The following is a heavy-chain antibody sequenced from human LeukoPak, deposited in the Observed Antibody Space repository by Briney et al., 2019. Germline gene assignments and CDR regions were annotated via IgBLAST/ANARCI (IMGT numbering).Heavy chain of an antibody. CDR3: ATLLIRPY. V-gene: IGHV1-2*02. D-gene: IGHD3-22*01. J-gene: IGHJ4*02. CDR1: GYTFTGYY. CDR2: INPSSGGT. Sequence: ASVKVSCMASGYTFTGYYIHWVRQAPGQGLEWMGWINPSSGGTNSAQTFQGRVTMTRDTSISTAYMELSRLRSDDTAVYYCATLLIRPYWGQGTLVTVSS.